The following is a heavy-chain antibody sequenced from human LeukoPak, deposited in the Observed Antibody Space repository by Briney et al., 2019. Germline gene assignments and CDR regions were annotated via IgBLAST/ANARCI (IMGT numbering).Heavy chain of an antibody. CDR3: ARESGITGTQ. CDR1: GGSISSGSYY. CDR2: IYTSGST. Sequence: SQTLSLTCTVSGGSISSGSYYWSWIRQPAGKGLEWIGRIYTSGSTNYNPPLKSRVTISVDTSKNQFSLKLSSVTAADTAVYYCARESGITGTQWGQGTMVTVSS. D-gene: IGHD1-7*01. V-gene: IGHV4-61*02. J-gene: IGHJ3*01.